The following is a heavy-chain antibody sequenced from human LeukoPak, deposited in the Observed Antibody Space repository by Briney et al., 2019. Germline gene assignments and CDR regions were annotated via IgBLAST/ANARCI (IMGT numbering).Heavy chain of an antibody. Sequence: GGSLRLSCAASGFSRFTFSHYGMTWVRQAPGKGLEWVSGISGSAAITYYADSVKGRFTVSRDNSKNTLYVQMNSLRAEDTAVYYCAKGPRAVDHSTHRFDFWGQGTLVTVSS. CDR2: ISGSAAIT. V-gene: IGHV3-23*01. CDR1: GFSRFTFSHYG. CDR3: AKGPRAVDHSTHRFDF. J-gene: IGHJ4*02. D-gene: IGHD4-11*01.